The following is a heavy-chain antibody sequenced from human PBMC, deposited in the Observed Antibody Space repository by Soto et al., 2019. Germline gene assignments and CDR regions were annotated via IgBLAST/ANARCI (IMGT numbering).Heavy chain of an antibody. CDR1: EFTFSGYA. D-gene: IGHD2-2*01. Sequence: VQVVESGGGVVQPGRSLRLSCAASEFTFSGYAMHWVRQAPGKGLEWVAVISYDGSNKYYADSVRGRFTVSRDNSKNPLYMQMNSLKPEDTAVYYCARGNLWGVPADRETGFDYWGQGTLVTVSS. CDR2: ISYDGSNK. CDR3: ARGNLWGVPADRETGFDY. V-gene: IGHV3-30-3*01. J-gene: IGHJ4*02.